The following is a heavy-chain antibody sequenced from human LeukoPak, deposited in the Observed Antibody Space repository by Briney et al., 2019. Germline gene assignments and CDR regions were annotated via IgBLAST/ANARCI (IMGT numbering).Heavy chain of an antibody. D-gene: IGHD6-19*01. CDR2: IYPGDSDT. J-gene: IGHJ4*02. V-gene: IGHV5-51*01. CDR1: GYSFTSYW. CDR3: ARRKWLVEWKSDPDGQRIDY. Sequence: GESLKISCKGSGYSFTSYWIGWVRQMPGQGLESMGIIYPGDSDTRYSPSFQGQVTISADKSISTAYLQWSSLKASDTAMYYCARRKWLVEWKSDPDGQRIDYWGQGTLVTVSS.